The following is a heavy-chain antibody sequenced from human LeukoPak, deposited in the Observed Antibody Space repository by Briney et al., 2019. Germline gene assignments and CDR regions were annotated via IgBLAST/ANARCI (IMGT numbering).Heavy chain of an antibody. V-gene: IGHV4-59*01. D-gene: IGHD6-19*01. CDR3: ARAPGSAYYPYYYMDV. J-gene: IGHJ6*03. Sequence: SETLSLTCTVSGGSISNYYWSWIRQPPGKGLEWNGYIYDTGSTNYNPSLKGRVTISVDTSKNQFSLNLNSVTAADTAEYYCARAPGSAYYPYYYMDVWGKGTTVTVSS. CDR1: GGSISNYY. CDR2: IYDTGST.